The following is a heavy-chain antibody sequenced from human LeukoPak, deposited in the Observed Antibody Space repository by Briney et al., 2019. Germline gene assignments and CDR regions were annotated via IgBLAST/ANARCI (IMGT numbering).Heavy chain of an antibody. CDR3: ARDGGSDQYYFDN. CDR2: ISYSGTT. D-gene: IGHD6-19*01. J-gene: IGHJ4*02. V-gene: IGHV4-4*02. CDR1: GASISRPYW. Sequence: TPSETLSLTCGVSGASISRPYWWIWVRQPPGKGLEWIAEISYSGTTHYNPSLKSRVIISLDKSKNQVFPKLNSVTAADTAMYYCARDGGSDQYYFDNWGQGTLVTVSS.